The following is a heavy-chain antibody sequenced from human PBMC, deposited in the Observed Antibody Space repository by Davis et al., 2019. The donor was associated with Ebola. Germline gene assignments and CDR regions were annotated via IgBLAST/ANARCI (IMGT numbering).Heavy chain of an antibody. CDR3: ARDRREIFGVVYLRGGFDY. V-gene: IGHV1-69*13. Sequence: AASVKVSCKASGYTFTGYAISWVRQAPGQGLEWMGGIIPIFGTPNYAQKFQGRVTITADESSSTAYMELSSLRSEDTAVYYCARDRREIFGVVYLRGGFDYWGQGTLVTVSS. J-gene: IGHJ4*02. CDR2: IIPIFGTP. D-gene: IGHD3-3*01. CDR1: GYTFTGYA.